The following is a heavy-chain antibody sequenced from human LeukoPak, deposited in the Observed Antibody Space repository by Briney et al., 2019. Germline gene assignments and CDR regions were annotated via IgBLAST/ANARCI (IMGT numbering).Heavy chain of an antibody. Sequence: GGSLRLSCAASGFTFNYAWMSWVRQVPGKGLEWVGQTVSEIDGGTTDYATPVKGRFTISRDDSKSTLYLQMNSLEIEDTAVYYCTTDEDWNYARKDVWGQGATVIVSS. CDR2: TVSEIDGGTT. J-gene: IGHJ6*02. D-gene: IGHD1-7*01. CDR1: GFTFNYAW. V-gene: IGHV3-15*04. CDR3: TTDEDWNYARKDV.